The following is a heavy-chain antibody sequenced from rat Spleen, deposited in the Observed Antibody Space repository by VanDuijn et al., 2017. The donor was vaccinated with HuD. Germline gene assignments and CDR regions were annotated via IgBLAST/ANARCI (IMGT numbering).Heavy chain of an antibody. D-gene: IGHD1-9*01. CDR3: ARHGDGYNFFDY. V-gene: IGHV5S13*01. Sequence: EVQLVESGGGLVQPGRSLKLSCAASGFTFSNYDMAWVRQAPTKGLEWIASISTGGGNTYYRDSVKGRFTISRDKAKNTQYLQMESLRSEDTATYYCARHGDGYNFFDYWGQGVMVTVSS. CDR2: ISTGGGNT. J-gene: IGHJ2*01. CDR1: GFTFSNYD.